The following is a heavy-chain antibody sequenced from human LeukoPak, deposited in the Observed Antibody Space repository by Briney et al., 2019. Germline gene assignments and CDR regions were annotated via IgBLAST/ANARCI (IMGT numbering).Heavy chain of an antibody. J-gene: IGHJ5*02. CDR3: ASSTYSSSPS. V-gene: IGHV3-7*01. CDR1: GFTFTNYW. CDR2: INEDGSQK. Sequence: PGGSLRLSCAASGFTFTNYWMICVRQAPGKGLEWVANINEDGSQKYYVGSVEGRFTISRDNAKNSLYLQMNSLRAEDTAVYYCASSTYSSSPSWGQGTLVTVSS. D-gene: IGHD6-6*01.